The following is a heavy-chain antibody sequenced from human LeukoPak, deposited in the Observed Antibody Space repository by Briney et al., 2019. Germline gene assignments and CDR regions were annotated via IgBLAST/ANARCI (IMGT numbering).Heavy chain of an antibody. Sequence: ASVKVSCKASGYTFTSYGTNWVRQAPGQGLEWMGWISAHNGNTNYAQKFHGRVTMTTDTSTSTAYMELRSLGSDDTAVYYCARDLGASYGMDVWGQGTTVTVSS. V-gene: IGHV1-18*01. CDR3: ARDLGASYGMDV. D-gene: IGHD3-16*01. J-gene: IGHJ6*02. CDR2: ISAHNGNT. CDR1: GYTFTSYG.